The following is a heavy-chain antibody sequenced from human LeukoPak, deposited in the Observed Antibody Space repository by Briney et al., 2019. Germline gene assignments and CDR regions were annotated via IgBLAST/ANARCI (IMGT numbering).Heavy chain of an antibody. CDR3: ARGLVGATESDY. V-gene: IGHV1-8*01. D-gene: IGHD1-26*01. CDR1: GYTLTSYD. Sequence: ASVKVSCKASGYTLTSYDINWVRQATGQGLEWMGWMNPNSGNTGYAQKFQGRVTMTRNTSISTAYMELSSLRSEDTAVYYCARGLVGATESDYWGQGTLVTVSS. J-gene: IGHJ4*02. CDR2: MNPNSGNT.